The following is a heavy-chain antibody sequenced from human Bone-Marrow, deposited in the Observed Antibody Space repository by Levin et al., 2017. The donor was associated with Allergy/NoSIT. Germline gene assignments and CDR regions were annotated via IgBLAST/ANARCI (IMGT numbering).Heavy chain of an antibody. CDR1: GFTFSDYG. J-gene: IGHJ6*03. CDR3: ARAHPWDLVEPRPSYYNMGV. D-gene: IGHD1-14*01. V-gene: IGHV3-33*01. Sequence: GESLKISCAASGFTFSDYGMHWVRQTPGKRLQWVAVIWHDGSNKKYGDSVKGRFTLSRDNSKNTLYLQMNRLRDEDTATYYCARAHPWDLVEPRPSYYNMGVWGTGTTFIVSS. CDR2: IWHDGSNK.